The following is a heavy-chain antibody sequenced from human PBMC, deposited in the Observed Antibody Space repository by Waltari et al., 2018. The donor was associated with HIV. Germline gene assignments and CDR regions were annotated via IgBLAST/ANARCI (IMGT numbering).Heavy chain of an antibody. CDR3: ARRPLSRWELPPDGY. Sequence: QVQLVQSGAEVKKPGASVKVSCKASGYTFTSYGISWVRQAPGQGLEWMGWSSGYNGNTNYAQKRQGRVTMTTDTSTSTAYMELRSLRSDDTAVYYCARRPLSRWELPPDGYWGQGTLVTVSS. D-gene: IGHD1-26*01. CDR2: SSGYNGNT. V-gene: IGHV1-18*01. J-gene: IGHJ4*02. CDR1: GYTFTSYG.